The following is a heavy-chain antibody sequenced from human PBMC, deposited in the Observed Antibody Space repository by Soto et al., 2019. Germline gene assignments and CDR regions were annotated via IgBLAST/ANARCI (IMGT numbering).Heavy chain of an antibody. J-gene: IGHJ4*02. D-gene: IGHD6-13*01. CDR2: ISSSSSYI. CDR1: VFTFSSYS. Sequence: GGSLRVSCAASVFTFSSYSMNWVRQAPGKGLEWVSSISSSSSYIYYADSVKGRFTISRDNAKNSLYLQMNSLRAEDTAVYYCAREYSSSWDHIDYWGQGTLVTVSS. CDR3: AREYSSSWDHIDY. V-gene: IGHV3-21*01.